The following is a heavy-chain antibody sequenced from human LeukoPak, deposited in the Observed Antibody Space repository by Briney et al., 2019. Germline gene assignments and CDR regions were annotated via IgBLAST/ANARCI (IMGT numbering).Heavy chain of an antibody. D-gene: IGHD3-10*01. J-gene: IGHJ4*02. Sequence: HPGGSLRLSCSASGFTFSSSPMHWVRQAPGKGLEYVSSINPSGSFVSYADFAKGRFTISRDNWRNTLHLQMNSLTPDDTAIYYCVREMGSGTHYCLEFWGQGALATVSA. CDR3: VREMGSGTHYCLEF. CDR2: INPSGSFV. V-gene: IGHV3-64D*06. CDR1: GFTFSSSP.